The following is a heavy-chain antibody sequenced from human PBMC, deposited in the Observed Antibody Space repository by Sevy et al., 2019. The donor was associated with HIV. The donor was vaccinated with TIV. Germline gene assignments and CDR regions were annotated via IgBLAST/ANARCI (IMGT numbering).Heavy chain of an antibody. CDR2: ISRSGTII. CDR3: MSDYGGTYHKNYFAY. D-gene: IGHD1-26*01. CDR1: GFRFSDHD. Sequence: GGSLRLSCAASGFRFSDHDMSWIRQAPGKGLEWVAYISRSGTIICYADSVRGRFTISRDNAKNSLFLQMNSLRVEDTAMYYCMSDYGGTYHKNYFAYRGQGTLVTVSS. V-gene: IGHV3-11*01. J-gene: IGHJ4*02.